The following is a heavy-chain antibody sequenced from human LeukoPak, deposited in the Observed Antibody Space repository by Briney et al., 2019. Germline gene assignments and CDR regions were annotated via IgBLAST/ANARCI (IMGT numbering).Heavy chain of an antibody. J-gene: IGHJ4*02. CDR1: GFTFSSYA. CDR2: ISGSGGST. CDR3: ANQYYYGSGSPKRRYYFDY. V-gene: IGHV3-23*01. Sequence: PGGSLRLSRAASGFTFSSYAMSWVRQAPGKGLEWVSAISGSGGSTYYADSVKGRFTISRDNSKNTLYPQMNSLRAEDTAVYYCANQYYYGSGSPKRRYYFDYWGQGTLVTVSS. D-gene: IGHD3-10*01.